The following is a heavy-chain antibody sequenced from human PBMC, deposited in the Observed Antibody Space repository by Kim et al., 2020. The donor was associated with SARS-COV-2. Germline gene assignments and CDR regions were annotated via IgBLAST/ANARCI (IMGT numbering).Heavy chain of an antibody. D-gene: IGHD5-18*01. J-gene: IGHJ4*02. CDR3: ASRDTAMVIGY. CDR2: IYYSGST. Sequence: SETLSLTCTVSGGSISSSSYYWGWIRQPPGKGLEWIGSIYYSGSTYYNPSLKSRVTISVDTSKNQFSLKLSSVTAADTAVYYCASRDTAMVIGYWGQGT. V-gene: IGHV4-39*01. CDR1: GGSISSSSYY.